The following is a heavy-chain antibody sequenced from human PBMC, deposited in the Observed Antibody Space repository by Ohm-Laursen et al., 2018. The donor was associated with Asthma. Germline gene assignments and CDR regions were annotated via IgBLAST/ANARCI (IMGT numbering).Heavy chain of an antibody. CDR1: GYTFSRYS. CDR2: ISTASSFI. D-gene: IGHD6-6*01. Sequence: SLRLSCAASGYTFSRYSIHWVRQIPGKGLEWVASISTASSFIYYADSVRGRFTTSRDNARNSVYLQMNSLRAEDTALYYCAKGRIIAAPRSFYYYGLDVWGQGTTVTVSS. V-gene: IGHV3-21*01. CDR3: AKGRIIAAPRSFYYYGLDV. J-gene: IGHJ6*02.